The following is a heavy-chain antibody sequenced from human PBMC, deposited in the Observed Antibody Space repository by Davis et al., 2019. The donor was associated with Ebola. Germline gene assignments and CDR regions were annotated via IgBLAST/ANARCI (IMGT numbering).Heavy chain of an antibody. CDR1: GGSISSHY. V-gene: IGHV4-59*11. CDR3: ARGLFFDY. J-gene: IGHJ4*02. CDR2: IYYSGST. Sequence: PSETLSLTCTVSGGSISSHYWSWIRQPPGKGLEWIGYIYYSGSTNYNPSLKSRVTISVDTSKNQFSLKLSSVTAADTAVYYCARGLFFDYWGQGTLVTVSS.